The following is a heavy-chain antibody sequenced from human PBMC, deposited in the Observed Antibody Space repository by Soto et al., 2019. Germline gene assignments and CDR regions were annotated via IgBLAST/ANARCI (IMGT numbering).Heavy chain of an antibody. CDR2: ISYDGSNK. Sequence: PGGSLRLSCAASGFTFSSYGMHWVRQAPGKGLEWVAVISYDGSNKYYADSVKGRFTISRDNSKNTLYLQMNSLRAEDTAVYYCAKDRGSGWYSALDYWGQGTLVTVSS. CDR3: AKDRGSGWYSALDY. D-gene: IGHD6-19*01. V-gene: IGHV3-30*18. J-gene: IGHJ4*02. CDR1: GFTFSSYG.